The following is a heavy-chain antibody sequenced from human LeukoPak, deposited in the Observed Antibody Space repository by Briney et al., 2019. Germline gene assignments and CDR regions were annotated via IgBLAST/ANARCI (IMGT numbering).Heavy chain of an antibody. CDR2: ISSSSSYI. J-gene: IGHJ4*02. Sequence: PGGSLRLYCAASGFTFSSYSMNWVRQAPGKGLEWVSSISSSSSYIYYADSVKGRFTISRDNAKNSLYLQMNSLRAEDTAVYYCASADCSSTSCYTYYFDYWGQGTLVTVSS. CDR1: GFTFSSYS. V-gene: IGHV3-21*01. CDR3: ASADCSSTSCYTYYFDY. D-gene: IGHD2-2*02.